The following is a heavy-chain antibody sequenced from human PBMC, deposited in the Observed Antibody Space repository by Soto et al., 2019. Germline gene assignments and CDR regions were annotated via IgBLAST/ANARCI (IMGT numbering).Heavy chain of an antibody. CDR1: GFTFSSYG. V-gene: IGHV3-33*01. CDR3: AREGTYYYYYGMDV. J-gene: IGHJ6*02. D-gene: IGHD1-1*01. CDR2: IWYDGSNK. Sequence: GGSLRLSCAASGFTFSSYGMHWVRQAPGKGLEWVAVIWYDGSNKYYADSVKGRFTISRDNSKNTLYLQMNSLRAEDTAVYYCAREGTYYYYYGMDVSGQGTTVTVSS.